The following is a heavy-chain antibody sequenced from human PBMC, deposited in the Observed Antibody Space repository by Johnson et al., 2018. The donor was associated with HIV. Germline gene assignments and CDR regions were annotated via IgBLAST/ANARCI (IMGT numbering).Heavy chain of an antibody. J-gene: IGHJ3*02. Sequence: VQLVESGGGVVRPGGSLRLSCAASGFTFDDYGMSWVRQVPGKGLEWVSGINWNGGTTGYADSVKGRFTISRDNAKNSLYLQMNSLRAEDTAWYYCARDQSLAAHRVWMDAFDILGQGTKVTVFS. CDR3: ARDQSLAAHRVWMDAFDI. V-gene: IGHV3-20*04. CDR1: GFTFDDYG. CDR2: INWNGGTT. D-gene: IGHD6-19*01.